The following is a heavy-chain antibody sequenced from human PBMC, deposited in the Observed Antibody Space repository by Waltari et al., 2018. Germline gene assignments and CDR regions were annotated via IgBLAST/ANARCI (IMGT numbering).Heavy chain of an antibody. D-gene: IGHD4-4*01. CDR1: GYTFTGHY. CDR3: ARGSGPTTVRIFDY. J-gene: IGHJ4*02. CDR2: INPNSGGT. Sequence: QVQLVQSGAEVKKPGASVKVSCKASGYTFTGHYIHWVRQAPGQGLDWMGWINPNSGGTNYAQKFQGRVTMTRDTSISTAYMELSRLRSDDTAVYYCARGSGPTTVRIFDYWGQGTLVTVSS. V-gene: IGHV1-2*02.